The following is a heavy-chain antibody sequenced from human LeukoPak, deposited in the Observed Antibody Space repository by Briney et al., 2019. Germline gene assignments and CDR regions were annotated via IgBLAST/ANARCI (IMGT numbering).Heavy chain of an antibody. CDR1: GFTVSSNY. CDR2: IYSGGST. D-gene: IGHD5-18*01. V-gene: IGHV3-66*02. CDR3: SREKTGYSYGYNWFDP. J-gene: IGHJ5*02. Sequence: GGSLRLSCAASGFTVSSNYMSWVRQAPGKGLEWVSVIYSGGSTYYADSVKGRFTISRDNSKNALYLQMNSLRAEDTAVYYCSREKTGYSYGYNWFDPWGQGTLVTVSS.